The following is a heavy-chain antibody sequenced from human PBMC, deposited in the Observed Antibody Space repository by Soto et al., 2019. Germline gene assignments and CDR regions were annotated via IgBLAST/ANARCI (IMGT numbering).Heavy chain of an antibody. Sequence: ETLSLTCAVYGGSFSGYYWSWIRQPPGKGLEWIGEINHSGSTNYNPSLKSRVTISVDTSKNQFSLKLSSVTAADTAVYYCARDLPKYYYDSSGYYLKIDAFDIWGQGTMVTVSS. V-gene: IGHV4-34*01. J-gene: IGHJ3*02. CDR1: GGSFSGYY. CDR2: INHSGST. CDR3: ARDLPKYYYDSSGYYLKIDAFDI. D-gene: IGHD3-22*01.